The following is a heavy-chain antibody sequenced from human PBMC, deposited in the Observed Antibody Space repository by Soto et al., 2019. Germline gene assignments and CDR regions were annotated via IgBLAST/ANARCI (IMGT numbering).Heavy chain of an antibody. CDR3: ASSKKLDYYDSGGMGY. Sequence: ASVKVSCKASGYTFTGYYMHWVRQAPGQGLEWMGWINPNSGGTNYAQKFQGRVTMTRDTSISTAYMELSRLRSDDTAVYYCASSKKLDYYDSGGMGYWGQGTLVTVSS. D-gene: IGHD3-22*01. V-gene: IGHV1-2*02. CDR2: INPNSGGT. J-gene: IGHJ4*02. CDR1: GYTFTGYY.